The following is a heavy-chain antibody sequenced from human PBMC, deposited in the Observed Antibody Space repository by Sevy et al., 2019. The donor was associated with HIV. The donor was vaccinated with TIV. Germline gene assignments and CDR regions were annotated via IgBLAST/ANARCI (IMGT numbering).Heavy chain of an antibody. Sequence: GGSLRLPCVASGFTLNSYWMSWVRQAPGKGLEWVANIKQDGSVKYYVDSVKGRLTISRDNARNLLYLQMNSLRVEDTALYYCVRAIAADGSFWGQGTLVTVSS. CDR1: GFTLNSYW. CDR2: IKQDGSVK. CDR3: VRAIAADGSF. D-gene: IGHD6-13*01. V-gene: IGHV3-7*01. J-gene: IGHJ4*02.